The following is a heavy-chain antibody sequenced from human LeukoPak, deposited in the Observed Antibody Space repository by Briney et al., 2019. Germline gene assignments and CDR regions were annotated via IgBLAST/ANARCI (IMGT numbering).Heavy chain of an antibody. V-gene: IGHV3-23*01. J-gene: IGHJ4*02. CDR3: AKGQSGGGYYSPFDS. Sequence: GGSLRLSCAASGFSFNSYGMSRVRQAPGKGPEWVSIISTDGSTTHYTESVKGRFTISRDNPKNTLHLQMNSLRAEDTAVYYCAKGQSGGGYYSPFDSWGQGTLVTVSS. CDR1: GFSFNSYG. D-gene: IGHD3-22*01. CDR2: ISTDGSTT.